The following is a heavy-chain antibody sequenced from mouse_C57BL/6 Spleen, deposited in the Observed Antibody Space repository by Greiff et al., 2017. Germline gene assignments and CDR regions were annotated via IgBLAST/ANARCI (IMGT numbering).Heavy chain of an antibody. CDR3: ARPGSSPAWFAY. D-gene: IGHD1-1*01. Sequence: EVQLQQSGPELVKPGASVKISCKASGYSFTGYYMNWVKQSPEKSLEWIGEINPSTGGTTYNQKFKAKATLTVDKSSSTAYMQLKSLTSEDSAVDYCARPGSSPAWFAYWGQGTLVTVSA. CDR2: INPSTGGT. J-gene: IGHJ3*01. V-gene: IGHV1-42*01. CDR1: GYSFTGYY.